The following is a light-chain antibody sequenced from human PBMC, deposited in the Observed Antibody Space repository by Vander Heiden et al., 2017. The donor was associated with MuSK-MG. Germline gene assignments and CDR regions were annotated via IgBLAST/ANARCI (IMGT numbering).Light chain of an antibody. J-gene: IGKJ1*01. CDR1: QSLRSY. Sequence: IQLTQSPSSLSASVGDRVPITCRASQSLRSYLKWYQQKPGKAPKLLIDAASSLQSGVPSRCSGSGSGTDFTLTSSSLQPEDFATYYCQQSYTTPWTFGQGTKVEIK. CDR3: QQSYTTPWT. V-gene: IGKV1-39*01. CDR2: AAS.